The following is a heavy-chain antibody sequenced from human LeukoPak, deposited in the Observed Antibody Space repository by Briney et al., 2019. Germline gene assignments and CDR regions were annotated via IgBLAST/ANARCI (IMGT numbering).Heavy chain of an antibody. CDR1: GLTFNNYA. CDR3: AKDDRGNEAPFDY. CDR2: ISYDGTNK. V-gene: IGHV3-30*18. J-gene: IGHJ4*02. Sequence: PGGSLRLSCVGSGLTFNNYAMTWVRQAPGKGLEWVAVISYDGTNKYYADSVKGRFTISRDNSKNTLHLQMNSLRAEDTAVYYCAKDDRGNEAPFDYWGQGTLVTVSS.